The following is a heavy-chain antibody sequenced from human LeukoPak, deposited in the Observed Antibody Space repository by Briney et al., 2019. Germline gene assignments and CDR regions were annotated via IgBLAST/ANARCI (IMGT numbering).Heavy chain of an antibody. CDR1: GGSFSGYY. Sequence: PSETLSLTCAVYGGSFSGYYWSWIRQPPGKGLEWIGEINHSGSTNYNPSLKSRVTISVDTSKNQFSLKLSSVTAADTAVYYCARSGPVDCSGGSCYEGCWGQGTLVTVSS. J-gene: IGHJ4*02. D-gene: IGHD2-15*01. CDR2: INHSGST. V-gene: IGHV4-34*01. CDR3: ARSGPVDCSGGSCYEGC.